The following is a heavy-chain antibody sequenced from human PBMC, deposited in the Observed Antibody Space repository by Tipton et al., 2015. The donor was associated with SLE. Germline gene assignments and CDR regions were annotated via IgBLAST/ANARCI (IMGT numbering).Heavy chain of an antibody. Sequence: TLSLTCTVSGGSVSSGNYYWSWIRQPPGKGLEWIGFIYYSGSTHYNPSLKSRVTISVDTSKNQFSLKLSSVTAADTAVYYCARDSDDSSGPFIDYWGQGTLVTVSS. CDR1: GGSVSSGNYY. CDR3: ARDSDDSSGPFIDY. D-gene: IGHD3-22*01. CDR2: IYYSGST. J-gene: IGHJ4*02. V-gene: IGHV4-61*01.